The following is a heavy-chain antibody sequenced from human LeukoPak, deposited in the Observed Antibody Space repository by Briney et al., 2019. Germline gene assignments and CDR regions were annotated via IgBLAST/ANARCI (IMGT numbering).Heavy chain of an antibody. J-gene: IGHJ4*02. CDR2: IQDDGSDR. CDR1: GFIFSDYC. CDR3: VAGFGVFNY. Sequence: PGGSLRLACAASGFIFSDYCMHWVRQAPGKGLEWVTFIQDDGSDRFYADSVKGRFTISRDKSQNTLYLHMNSLRPEDTSVYYCVAGFGVFNYWGQGTLVTVSS. D-gene: IGHD3-10*01. V-gene: IGHV3-30*02.